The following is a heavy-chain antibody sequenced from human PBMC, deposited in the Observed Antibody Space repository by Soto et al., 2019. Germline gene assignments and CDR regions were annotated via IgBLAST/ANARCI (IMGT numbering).Heavy chain of an antibody. CDR2: ISAYNGNT. Sequence: QVQLVQSGAEVKKPGASVKVSCKASGYTFTSYGISWVRQAPGQGLEWMGWISAYNGNTNYAQKLQGRVTMTTDTSTSTDYMELRSLRSDDTAVYYCARVQYSPPYYYYYGMDVWGQGTTVTVSS. J-gene: IGHJ6*02. D-gene: IGHD5-18*01. CDR3: ARVQYSPPYYYYYGMDV. V-gene: IGHV1-18*01. CDR1: GYTFTSYG.